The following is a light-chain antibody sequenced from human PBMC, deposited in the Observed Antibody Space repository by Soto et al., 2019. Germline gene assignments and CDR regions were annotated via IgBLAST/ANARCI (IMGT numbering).Light chain of an antibody. Sequence: EIVLTQSPGTLSLSPGERATLSCRASQSVSSSYLVWHQQKPGKAPRLLIYAASRRPTGIPARFSGSGSGTEFTLTISSLQPEDFATYYCLQHNSSPPSFGQGTKVDIK. CDR2: AAS. CDR3: LQHNSSPPS. J-gene: IGKJ1*01. V-gene: IGKV3-20*01. CDR1: QSVSSSY.